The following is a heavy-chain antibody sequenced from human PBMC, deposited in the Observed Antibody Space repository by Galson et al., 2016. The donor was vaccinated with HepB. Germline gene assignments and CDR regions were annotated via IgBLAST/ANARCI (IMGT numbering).Heavy chain of an antibody. CDR3: AKAAQYCSSSSCRNWFDP. Sequence: SLRLSCAASGFTFDDYAMHWVRQAPGKGLEWVSGISWNSGNTGYADSVKGRFTISRDNAKDSLYLQMNSLRPEDTALYFCAKAAQYCSSSSCRNWFDPWGRGTLVTVSS. CDR1: GFTFDDYA. V-gene: IGHV3-9*01. J-gene: IGHJ5*02. CDR2: ISWNSGNT. D-gene: IGHD2-2*01.